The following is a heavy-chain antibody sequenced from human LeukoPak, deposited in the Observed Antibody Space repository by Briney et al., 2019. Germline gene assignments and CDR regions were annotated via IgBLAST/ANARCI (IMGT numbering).Heavy chain of an antibody. V-gene: IGHV3-30*18. J-gene: IGHJ5*02. CDR3: AKDAGPLLWFPVNWFDP. CDR2: IIYDGSNK. Sequence: GGSLRLSCAASGFTFSSYGMHWVRQAPGKGLEWVAVIIYDGSNKYYTDSVKGRFTISRDNAKNTLYLQMNSLRAEDTAVYYCAKDAGPLLWFPVNWFDPWGQGTLVTVSS. CDR1: GFTFSSYG. D-gene: IGHD3-10*01.